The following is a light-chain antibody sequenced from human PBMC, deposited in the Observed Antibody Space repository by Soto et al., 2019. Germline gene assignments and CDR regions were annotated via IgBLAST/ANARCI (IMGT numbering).Light chain of an antibody. J-gene: IGLJ1*01. CDR1: SSNIGPGFD. CDR2: GNT. Sequence: QSVLTQSPSVSGAPGQTVAISCTGSSSNIGPGFDVHWYQQVPGTAPKLVLYGNTNRPSGVPDRFSGSRSGSSASLAITGLQAEDEADYYCQSYDSSLTGSVFGTGTKVTVL. CDR3: QSYDSSLTGSV. V-gene: IGLV1-40*01.